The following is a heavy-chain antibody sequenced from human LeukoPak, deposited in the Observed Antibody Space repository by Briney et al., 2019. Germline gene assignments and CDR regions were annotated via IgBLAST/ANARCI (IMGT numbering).Heavy chain of an antibody. V-gene: IGHV3-48*01. Sequence: GGSLRLSCAASGFTFSSYSMNWVRQAPGKGLEWVSYISSSSSTIYYADSVKGRFTISRDNAKNSLYLQMNSLRAEDTAVYYCARGPRKYSSTPGAFDIWGQGTMVTVSS. D-gene: IGHD6-13*01. CDR3: ARGPRKYSSTPGAFDI. CDR2: ISSSSSTI. J-gene: IGHJ3*02. CDR1: GFTFSSYS.